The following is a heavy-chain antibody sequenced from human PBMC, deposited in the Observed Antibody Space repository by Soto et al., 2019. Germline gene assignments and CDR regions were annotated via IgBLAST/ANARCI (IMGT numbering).Heavy chain of an antibody. J-gene: IGHJ4*02. Sequence: SGGSLRLSCAASGFTLSSYAMSWGRQAPGKGLEWVSAISGSGGSTYYADSVKGRFTISRDNSKNTLYLQMNSRRAEDTAVYYCAKQKATVLRYFAWLPWGVWYFDYWGQGTLVTVSS. D-gene: IGHD3-9*01. CDR2: ISGSGGST. V-gene: IGHV3-23*01. CDR3: AKQKATVLRYFAWLPWGVWYFDY. CDR1: GFTLSSYA.